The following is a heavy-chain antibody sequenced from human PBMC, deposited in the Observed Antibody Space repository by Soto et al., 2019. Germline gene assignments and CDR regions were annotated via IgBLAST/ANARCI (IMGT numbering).Heavy chain of an antibody. J-gene: IGHJ4*02. V-gene: IGHV4-39*01. CDR2: IYYSGST. CDR1: GGSISSSSYY. CDR3: ARHVRFGEFENFDY. D-gene: IGHD3-10*01. Sequence: SETLSLTCTVSGGSISSSSYYWGWIRQPPGKGLEWIGSIYYSGSTYYNPSLKSRVTISVDTSKNQFSLKLSSVTAADTAVYYCARHVRFGEFENFDYWGQGTLVTVSS.